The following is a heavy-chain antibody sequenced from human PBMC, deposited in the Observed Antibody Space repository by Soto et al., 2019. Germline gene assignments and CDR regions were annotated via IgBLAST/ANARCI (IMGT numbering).Heavy chain of an antibody. CDR2: ITSTSSAI. CDR3: ARDGKGAAYTHGPYYFDY. CDR1: GFPFSFYI. D-gene: IGHD1-1*01. Sequence: GSLRLSCAASGFPFSFYIMNWVRQTPGKGLEWISYITSTSSAINYADSVRGRFTISRDNAMRSLFLHMNSLRDEDTAVYYCARDGKGAAYTHGPYYFDYWGQGALVTVSS. J-gene: IGHJ4*02. V-gene: IGHV3-48*02.